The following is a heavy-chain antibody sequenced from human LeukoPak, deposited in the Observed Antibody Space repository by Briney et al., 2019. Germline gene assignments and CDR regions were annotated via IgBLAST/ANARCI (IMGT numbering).Heavy chain of an antibody. D-gene: IGHD2-15*01. CDR3: ARAKGSVDY. V-gene: IGHV3-73*01. Sequence: GGSLRLSCAASGFTFSGSAMHWVRQASGKGLEWVGRIRNKANSYATAYAASVKGRFTISRDDSKNTAYLQMNSLRAEDTAVYYCARAKGSVDYWGQGTLVTVSS. J-gene: IGHJ4*02. CDR2: IRNKANSYAT. CDR1: GFTFSGSA.